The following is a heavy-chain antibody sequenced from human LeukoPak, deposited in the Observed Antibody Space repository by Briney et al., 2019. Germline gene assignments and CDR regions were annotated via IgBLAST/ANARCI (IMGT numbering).Heavy chain of an antibody. CDR1: GFTFSSYW. J-gene: IGHJ4*02. Sequence: GGSLRLSCAASGFTFSSYWMSWVRQAPGKGLEWVANIKQDGSEEYYVDSVKGRFTISRDNAKNSLYLQMNSLRAEDTAVYYCASLYFRFYYFDYWGQGTLVTVSS. D-gene: IGHD3-16*01. V-gene: IGHV3-7*01. CDR3: ASLYFRFYYFDY. CDR2: IKQDGSEE.